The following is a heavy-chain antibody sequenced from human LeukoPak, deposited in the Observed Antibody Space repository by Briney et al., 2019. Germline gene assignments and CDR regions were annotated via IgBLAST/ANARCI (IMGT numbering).Heavy chain of an antibody. CDR1: GFTVSSNY. CDR2: ISGSGGST. J-gene: IGHJ4*02. Sequence: PGGSLRLSCAASGFTVSSNYMSWVRQAPGKGLEWVSAISGSGGSTYYADSVKGRFTISRDNSKNTLYLQMNSLRAEDTAVYYCAKDQYYDSSVDYWGQGTLVTVSS. D-gene: IGHD3-22*01. CDR3: AKDQYYDSSVDY. V-gene: IGHV3-23*01.